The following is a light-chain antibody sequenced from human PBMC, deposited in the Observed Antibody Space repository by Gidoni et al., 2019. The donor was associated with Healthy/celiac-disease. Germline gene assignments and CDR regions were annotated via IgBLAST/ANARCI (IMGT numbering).Light chain of an antibody. CDR3: QQYYSTPPT. Sequence: DIVMTQSPDYLAVSLGERATINCKSSQSVLYSSNNKNYLAWYQQKPGQPPKLLIYWASARDSGVPDRFSGSGSGTDFTLTISSLQAEDVAVYYCQQYYSTPPTFGRGTKVEIK. CDR2: WAS. V-gene: IGKV4-1*01. J-gene: IGKJ1*01. CDR1: QSVLYSSNNKNY.